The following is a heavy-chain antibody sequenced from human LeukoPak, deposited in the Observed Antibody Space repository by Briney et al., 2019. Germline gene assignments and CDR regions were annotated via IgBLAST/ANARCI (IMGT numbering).Heavy chain of an antibody. CDR3: ARGPDIVVASDAFDI. CDR2: IYCSGST. J-gene: IGHJ3*02. D-gene: IGHD2-2*01. V-gene: IGHV4-59*08. Sequence: SETLSLTCTVSGGSISSYYWSWIRQPPGKGLEWIGYIYCSGSTNYNPSLKSRVTISVDTSKNQFSLKLSSVTAADTAVYYCARGPDIVVASDAFDIWGQGTMVTVSS. CDR1: GGSISSYY.